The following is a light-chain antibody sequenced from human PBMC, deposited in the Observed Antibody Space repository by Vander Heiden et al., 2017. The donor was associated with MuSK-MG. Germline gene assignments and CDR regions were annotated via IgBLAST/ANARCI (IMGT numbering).Light chain of an antibody. CDR3: QTWDTSAAL. CDR2: QDN. CDR1: KLGEMN. V-gene: IGLV3-1*01. J-gene: IGLJ2*01. Sequence: SYEPIQSLPVSVSPGQTASITCSVDKLGEMNACWYQQRAGQSPTLVIYQDNRRTSGIPERFSGSNSGHTATLTIGGAQTMDEAVYYCQTWDTSAALFGGGTRLTVL.